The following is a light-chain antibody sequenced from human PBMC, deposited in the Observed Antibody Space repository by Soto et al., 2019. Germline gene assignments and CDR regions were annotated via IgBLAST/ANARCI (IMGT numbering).Light chain of an antibody. CDR1: QGISSY. CDR2: GAS. J-gene: IGKJ2*01. CDR3: QHLNTYPRT. Sequence: DIQLTQSPSFLSASVGDRVTITCRASQGISSYLAWYQQPPGKAPKHLINGASTLQRGVSSRFSGSGSGTEFTLTISSLQPEDCSTYYCQHLNTYPRTFGQGTKLEVK. V-gene: IGKV1-9*01.